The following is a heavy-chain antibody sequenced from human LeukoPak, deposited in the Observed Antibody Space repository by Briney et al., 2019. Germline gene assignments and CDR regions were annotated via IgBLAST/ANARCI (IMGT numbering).Heavy chain of an antibody. CDR1: GFTFSSYG. D-gene: IGHD6-13*01. V-gene: IGHV3-33*01. J-gene: IGHJ4*02. CDR2: IWYDGSNK. Sequence: PGGSLRLSCAASGFTFSSYGMHWVRQAPGKGLEWVAVIWYDGSNKYYADSAKGRFTISRDNSKNTLYLQMNSLRAEDTAVYYCARDGIAAAGVDYWGQGTLVTVSS. CDR3: ARDGIAAAGVDY.